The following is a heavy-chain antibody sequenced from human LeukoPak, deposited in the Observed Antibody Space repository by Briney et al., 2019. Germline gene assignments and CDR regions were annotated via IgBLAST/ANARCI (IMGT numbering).Heavy chain of an antibody. J-gene: IGHJ4*02. CDR3: AKDVGREYYFDY. CDR2: ISYDGSNK. Sequence: GRSLRLSCAASGFTFSSYSMPWVRQAPGKGLEWVAVISYDGSNKYYADSVKGRFTISRDNSKNTLYLQMNSLRAEDTAVYYCAKDVGREYYFDYWGQGTLVTVSS. CDR1: GFTFSSYS. V-gene: IGHV3-30*18. D-gene: IGHD1-26*01.